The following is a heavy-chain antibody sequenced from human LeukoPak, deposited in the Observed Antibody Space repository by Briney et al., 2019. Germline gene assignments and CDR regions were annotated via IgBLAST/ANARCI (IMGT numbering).Heavy chain of an antibody. CDR2: ISYDGSNK. Sequence: GRSLRLSCAASGFTFSSYAMHWVRQAPGKGLEWVAVISYDGSNKYYANSVKGRFTISRDNSKNTLYLQMNSLRAEDTAVYYCARDWSGFYYWGQGTLVTVSS. CDR3: ARDWSGFYY. J-gene: IGHJ4*02. V-gene: IGHV3-30-3*01. D-gene: IGHD3-10*01. CDR1: GFTFSSYA.